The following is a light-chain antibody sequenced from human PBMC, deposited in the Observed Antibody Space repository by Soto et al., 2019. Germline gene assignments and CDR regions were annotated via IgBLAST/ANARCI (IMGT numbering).Light chain of an antibody. J-gene: IGKJ1*01. Sequence: ATQMTQSPSSLSASVGDRITITCRAGRDIGSYLSWYQQKPGKAPTLLIYAASNLQSGVPSRFRGSRSGTEFTLTVSSLQPGDFATYYCLQDHDDSWTFGQGPRW. CDR3: LQDHDDSWT. V-gene: IGKV1-6*01. CDR1: RDIGSY. CDR2: AAS.